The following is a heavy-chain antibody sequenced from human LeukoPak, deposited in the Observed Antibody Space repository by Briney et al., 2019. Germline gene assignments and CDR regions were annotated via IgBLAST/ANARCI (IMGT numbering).Heavy chain of an antibody. J-gene: IGHJ4*02. D-gene: IGHD3-10*01. Sequence: GGSLRLSCAASGFTFINFAIHWVRQAPGKGLEWVAFIPFGGNNEDYADSVKGRFTISRDNSKNTLYLQMSSLRTDATAVYYCAKDLAPGSPLYYFDSWGQGTLVTVSS. CDR2: IPFGGNNE. CDR1: GFTFINFA. CDR3: AKDLAPGSPLYYFDS. V-gene: IGHV3-30*02.